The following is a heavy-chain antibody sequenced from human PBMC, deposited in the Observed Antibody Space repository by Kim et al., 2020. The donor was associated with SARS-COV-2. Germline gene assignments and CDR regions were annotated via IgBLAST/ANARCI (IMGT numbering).Heavy chain of an antibody. D-gene: IGHD3-22*01. CDR3: AKDRGFGIVVLT. V-gene: IGHV3-23*01. Sequence: YDADSVKGRFTISRDNSKNTLFLQLNSLRAEDSAVYYCAKDRGFGIVVLTCGQGTLVTVSS. J-gene: IGHJ5*02.